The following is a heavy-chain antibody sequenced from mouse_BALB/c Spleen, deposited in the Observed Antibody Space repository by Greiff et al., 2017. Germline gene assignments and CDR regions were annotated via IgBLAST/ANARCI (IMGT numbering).Heavy chain of an antibody. CDR3: ARVEGYLFAY. J-gene: IGHJ3*01. CDR2: ISSGGSYT. V-gene: IGHV5-6*01. Sequence: EVQRVESGADLVKPGGSLKLSCAASGFTFSSYGMSWVRQTPDKRLEWVATISSGGSYTYYPDSVKGRFTISRDNSKNTLYLQLSSLKSEDTAMYYCARVEGYLFAYWGQGTLVTVSA. CDR1: GFTFSSYG. D-gene: IGHD2-2*01.